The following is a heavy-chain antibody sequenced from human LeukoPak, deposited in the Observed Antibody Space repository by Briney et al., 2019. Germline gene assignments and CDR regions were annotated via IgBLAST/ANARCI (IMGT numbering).Heavy chain of an antibody. CDR2: IIPIFGTA. J-gene: IGHJ4*02. CDR1: GGTFSSYA. V-gene: IGHV1-69*05. CDR3: ARTYDSSGYYFDY. D-gene: IGHD3-22*01. Sequence: VASVKVSCKASGGTFSSYAISWVRQAPGQGLEWMGGIIPIFGTANYAQKFQGRVTITTDESTSTAYMELSSLRSEDTAVYYCARTYDSSGYYFDYWGQGTLVTVSS.